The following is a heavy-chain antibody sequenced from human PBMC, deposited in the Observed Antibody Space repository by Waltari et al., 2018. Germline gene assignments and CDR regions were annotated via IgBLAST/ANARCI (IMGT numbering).Heavy chain of an antibody. CDR2: ITSDGSTT. CDR1: GFTFTSYW. D-gene: IGHD5-18*01. V-gene: IGHV3-74*01. CDR3: AKDQGFRYGTTVPEFDP. Sequence: EVQLVESGGGLVQPGGSLRLSCAASGFTFTSYWMHGVRQAPGKGLVWLSLITSDGSTTSHGDSVKGRFTISRDNAKNTLYLQMNSLRAEDTAVYYCAKDQGFRYGTTVPEFDPWGQGTRVIVSS. J-gene: IGHJ5*02.